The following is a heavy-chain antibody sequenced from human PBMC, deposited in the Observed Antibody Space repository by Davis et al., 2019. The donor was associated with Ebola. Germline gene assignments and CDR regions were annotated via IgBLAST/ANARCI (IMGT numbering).Heavy chain of an antibody. Sequence: GGSLRLSCAASGFTFSSHGMHWVRQAPGNGLEWVAVIWYDGSNKYYADSVKGRLTISRDNSKNTLYLQMNSLRAEDTAVYYCARGGGGGSYYLDYWGQGTLVTVSS. CDR1: GFTFSSHG. V-gene: IGHV3-33*01. D-gene: IGHD1-26*01. CDR3: ARGGGGGSYYLDY. J-gene: IGHJ4*02. CDR2: IWYDGSNK.